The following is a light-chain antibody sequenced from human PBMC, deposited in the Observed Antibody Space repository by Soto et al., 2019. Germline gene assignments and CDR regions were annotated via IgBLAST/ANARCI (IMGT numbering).Light chain of an antibody. CDR3: ASYAGTKSFV. Sequence: ALTQPPSASGSPGQSLTISCTGTSSDVGFYNFVSWYQQRPGKAPKLVIYEVTKRPSGVPDRFSGSKSGSTASLTVSGLQADDEADYYCASYAGTKSFVFGSGTKVTVL. CDR2: EVT. J-gene: IGLJ1*01. V-gene: IGLV2-8*01. CDR1: SSDVGFYNF.